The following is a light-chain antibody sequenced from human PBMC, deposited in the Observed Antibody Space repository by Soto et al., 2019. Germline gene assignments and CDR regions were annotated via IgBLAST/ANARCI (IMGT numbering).Light chain of an antibody. J-gene: IGKJ2*01. V-gene: IGKV3-15*01. CDR2: GTS. CDR1: QSVSSN. Sequence: EIVMTQSPATLSVSPGERATLSCRASQSVSSNLAWYQQKPGQAPRLLIYGTSTRATAIPARFSGSGSGTEFTRTISSLQSEDFAVYYCQQYNNWPPPYTFGQGTKLEIK. CDR3: QQYNNWPPPYT.